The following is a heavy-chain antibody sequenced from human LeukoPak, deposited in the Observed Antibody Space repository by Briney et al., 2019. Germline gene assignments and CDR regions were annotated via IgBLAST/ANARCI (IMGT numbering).Heavy chain of an antibody. CDR3: AKDGYGSGSYSQYFDY. V-gene: IGHV3-23*01. D-gene: IGHD3-10*01. CDR1: GFTFSIYP. J-gene: IGHJ4*02. CDR2: ISGSGGST. Sequence: GGSLRLSCAASGFTFSIYPMSWVRQAPGKGLEWVSGISGSGGSTFYADSVKGRFTISRDISKSTLYLQMNSLRAEDTAIYYCAKDGYGSGSYSQYFDYWGQGTLVTVSS.